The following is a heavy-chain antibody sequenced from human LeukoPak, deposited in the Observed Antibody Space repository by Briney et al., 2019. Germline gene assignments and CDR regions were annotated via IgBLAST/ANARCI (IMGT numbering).Heavy chain of an antibody. CDR3: ARGFWNRGTWGPYYFDY. D-gene: IGHD3-3*01. V-gene: IGHV1-3*01. Sequence: ASVKVSCKASGYIFTNHAMQWVRQAPGQRLEWMGWINAGNGDTKYSQNFQGRFTITRDTSAGTAYMDLSSLRYEGTAVYYCARGFWNRGTWGPYYFDYWGQGTLVTVSS. CDR2: INAGNGDT. J-gene: IGHJ4*02. CDR1: GYIFTNHA.